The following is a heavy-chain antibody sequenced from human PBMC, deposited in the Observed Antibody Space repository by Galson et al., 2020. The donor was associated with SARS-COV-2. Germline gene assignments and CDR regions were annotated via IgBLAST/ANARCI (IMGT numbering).Heavy chain of an antibody. CDR2: ISPNDEK. J-gene: IGHJ6*02. D-gene: IGHD3-10*01. CDR3: VREILYFGAISPTGYYYFMDV. CDR1: GFSLRNARMG. Sequence: SGPTLVKPTETLTLTCTVSGFSLRNARMGVSWIRQPPGKALEWLAHISPNDEKSYSTSLRNRLTISKDTSKSQVVLLLTNLDPVDTASYFCVREILYFGAISPTGYYYFMDVWGQGTTVIVSS. V-gene: IGHV2-26*01.